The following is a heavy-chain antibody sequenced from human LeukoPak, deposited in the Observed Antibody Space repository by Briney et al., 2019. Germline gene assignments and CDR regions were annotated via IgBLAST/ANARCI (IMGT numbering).Heavy chain of an antibody. Sequence: GRSLRLSCAASGFTFSSYGMHWVRQAPGKGLEWVAVIWYDGSNKYYADSVKGRFTISRDISENTLYLQMNSLRAEDTAVYYCARGIRWLVRYYFDYWGQGTLVTVSS. CDR1: GFTFSSYG. D-gene: IGHD6-19*01. CDR3: ARGIRWLVRYYFDY. J-gene: IGHJ4*02. V-gene: IGHV3-33*01. CDR2: IWYDGSNK.